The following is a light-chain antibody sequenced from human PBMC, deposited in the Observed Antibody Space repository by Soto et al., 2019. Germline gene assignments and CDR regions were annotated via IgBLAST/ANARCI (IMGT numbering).Light chain of an antibody. CDR1: QSVSSN. CDR2: GAS. Sequence: IVMTQSPATLSVPPEERATRSCRVSQSVSSNLAWYHQKPGQAPRLLSYGASTRATGIPARFSGSGSGTEFTLTISSLQSEDSAVYYCQQYNNWPPITFGQGTRLEIK. CDR3: QQYNNWPPIT. V-gene: IGKV3-15*01. J-gene: IGKJ5*01.